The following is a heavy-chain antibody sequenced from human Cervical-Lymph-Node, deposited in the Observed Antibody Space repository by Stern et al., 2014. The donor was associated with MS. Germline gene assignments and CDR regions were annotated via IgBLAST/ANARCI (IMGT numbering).Heavy chain of an antibody. D-gene: IGHD6-6*01. J-gene: IGHJ6*02. V-gene: IGHV5-51*01. CDR3: ARFSRFTSSSRLTYSYYGMDV. CDR2: IYPGDSDT. CDR1: GYSFNTYW. Sequence: VQLVQSGAEVKKPGESLKISCKGSGYSFNTYWIAWVRQMPGKGLAWMGIIYPGDSDTRYSPSFQGPVTISADKSIDTAYLQWSSLKASDTAMYYCARFSRFTSSSRLTYSYYGMDVWGQGTTVTVSS.